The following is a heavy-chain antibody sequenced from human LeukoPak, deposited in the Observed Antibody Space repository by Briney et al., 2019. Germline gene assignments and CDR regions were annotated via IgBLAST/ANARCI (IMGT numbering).Heavy chain of an antibody. CDR3: AIPVRYGTTGYGRVDY. D-gene: IGHD6-13*01. V-gene: IGHV3-23*01. CDR2: FSTCGGST. J-gene: IGHJ4*02. Sequence: GASLRLSCAASGLTFSSYAMTWVRQAPGKGLEWVSAFSTCGGSTYYADSVQGRFTISRDNSKNTLYIQLNSLTSEDTAVYYWAIPVRYGTTGYGRVDYWGEGTLLSVSS. CDR1: GLTFSSYA.